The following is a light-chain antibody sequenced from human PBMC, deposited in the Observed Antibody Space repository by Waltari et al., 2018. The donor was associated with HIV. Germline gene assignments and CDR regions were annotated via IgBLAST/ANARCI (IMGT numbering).Light chain of an antibody. CDR1: QSISSW. Sequence: DIQMTQSPSTLSASVGDRVTITCRASQSISSWLAWYQQKPGKAPKLLIYKSSSLQSGVPSRFSGSGSGTEFTLTISSLQPDDFATYYCQQYYSTPPLTFGGGTKVEIK. CDR2: KSS. V-gene: IGKV1-5*03. CDR3: QQYYSTPPLT. J-gene: IGKJ4*01.